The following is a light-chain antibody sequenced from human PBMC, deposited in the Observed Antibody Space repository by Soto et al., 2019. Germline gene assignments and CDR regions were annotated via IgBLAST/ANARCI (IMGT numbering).Light chain of an antibody. CDR3: QAYDYSLTAFV. V-gene: IGLV1-40*01. Sequence: QSVLTQPPSVSGVPGQRVTISCTGTNSNLGAGYDVHWYQQLPGAAPKLVVFGNRNRPSGVPERFSGSKSGTSASLAITGLQAEDEADYYCQAYDYSLTAFVFGGGTKLTVL. CDR1: NSNLGAGYD. CDR2: GNR. J-gene: IGLJ3*02.